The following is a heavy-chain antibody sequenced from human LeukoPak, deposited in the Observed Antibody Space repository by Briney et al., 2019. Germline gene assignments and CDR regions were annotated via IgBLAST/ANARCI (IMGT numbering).Heavy chain of an antibody. CDR2: THYTGST. CDR1: DGSISSYY. CDR3: ARGRRDGYKGAGYYYYMDV. D-gene: IGHD5-24*01. J-gene: IGHJ6*03. Sequence: PSETLSLTCTVSDGSISSYYWSWIRQPPGKGLEWIGYTHYTGSTNFNPSLKSRVTMSVDTSKNQFSLKLSSVTAADTAVYYCARGRRDGYKGAGYYYYMDVWGKGTTVTISS. V-gene: IGHV4-59*12.